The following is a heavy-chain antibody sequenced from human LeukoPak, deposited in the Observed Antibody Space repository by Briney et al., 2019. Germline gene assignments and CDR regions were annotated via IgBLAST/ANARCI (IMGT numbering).Heavy chain of an antibody. Sequence: EASVTVSCTASGYTFSIYGINWVRQAPGQGLEWMGWISVINNANTRYAQNFQGRLTMTIDTSTTTAYMELRSLRSDDTAVYYCSREFPFCGADCFSGVFDIWGQGTMVTVS. CDR1: GYTFSIYG. D-gene: IGHD2-21*02. J-gene: IGHJ3*02. V-gene: IGHV1-18*01. CDR2: ISVINNANT. CDR3: SREFPFCGADCFSGVFDI.